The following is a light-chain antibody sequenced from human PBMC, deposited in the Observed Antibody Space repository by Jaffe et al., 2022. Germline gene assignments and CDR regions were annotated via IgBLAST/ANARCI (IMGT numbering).Light chain of an antibody. V-gene: IGKV3-15*01. CDR1: QSISSN. Sequence: EKVMTQSPATLSVSPGERATLSCRASQSISSNLAWYQQKPGQAPRLLIYGASTRATGLPARFSGSGSGAEFTLTISSLQSEDFAVYYCQQYNNWPWTFGQGTKVEIK. J-gene: IGKJ1*01. CDR2: GAS. CDR3: QQYNNWPWT.